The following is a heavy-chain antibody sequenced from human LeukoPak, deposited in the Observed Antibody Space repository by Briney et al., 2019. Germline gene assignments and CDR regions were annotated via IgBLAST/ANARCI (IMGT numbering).Heavy chain of an antibody. J-gene: IGHJ6*02. CDR1: GFTFGDYA. D-gene: IGHD4-17*01. CDR2: ICSKGYGGKT. V-gene: IGHV3-49*04. Sequence: GGSLRLSCTASGFTFGDYAMSWVHQARGKGLEGVGFICSKGYGGKTEYATSVKGRFTISRDDSKSIASLQMNSLKTEDTAVYYCTRGPRPLEVTTPDQTDYYYYGMDVWGQGTTVTVSS. CDR3: TRGPRPLEVTTPDQTDYYYYGMDV.